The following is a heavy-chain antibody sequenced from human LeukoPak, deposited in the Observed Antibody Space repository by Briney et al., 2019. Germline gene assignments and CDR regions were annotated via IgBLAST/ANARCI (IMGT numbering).Heavy chain of an antibody. CDR2: IDYSGST. V-gene: IGHV4-59*01. J-gene: IGHJ5*02. CDR1: GGSISSYY. CDR3: ASLSGSYANWFDP. Sequence: SETLSLTCTVSGGSISSYYWSWIRQPPVKGLEWIGYIDYSGSTNYNPSLKSRVTISVDTSKTQFSLKLSSVTAADTAGYYCASLSGSYANWFDPWGQGTLVTVSS. D-gene: IGHD1-26*01.